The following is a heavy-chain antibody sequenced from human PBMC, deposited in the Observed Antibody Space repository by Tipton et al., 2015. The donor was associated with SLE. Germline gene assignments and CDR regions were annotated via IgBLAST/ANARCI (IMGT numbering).Heavy chain of an antibody. CDR1: GGSISSYY. CDR2: IYYSWST. V-gene: IGHV4-59*01. CDR3: ARGDGIAAAGLRGRYFDL. Sequence: TLSLTCTVSGGSISSYYWSWIRQPPGKGLEWIGYIYYSWSTNYNPSLKSRVTISVDTSKNQFSLKLSSVTAADTAVYYCARGDGIAAAGLRGRYFDLWGRGTLVTVSS. D-gene: IGHD6-13*01. J-gene: IGHJ2*01.